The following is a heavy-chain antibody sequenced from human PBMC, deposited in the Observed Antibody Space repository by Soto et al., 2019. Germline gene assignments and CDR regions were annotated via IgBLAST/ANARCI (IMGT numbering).Heavy chain of an antibody. CDR2: IYYSGST. V-gene: IGHV4-4*02. J-gene: IGHJ4*02. CDR1: GGSISSSNW. CDR3: ARGRNLEYSSLVFEY. Sequence: SETLSLTCAVSGGSISSSNWWSWVRQPPGKGLEWIGEIYYSGSTNYNSSLKSRVTISVDKSKNQFSLQLRSVTAADTAVYYCARGRNLEYSSLVFEYWGKGTLVTGSS. D-gene: IGHD6-13*01.